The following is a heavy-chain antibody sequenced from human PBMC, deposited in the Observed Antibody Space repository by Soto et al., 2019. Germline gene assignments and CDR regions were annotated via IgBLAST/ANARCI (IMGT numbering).Heavy chain of an antibody. Sequence: EVQLVESGGGLAQPGGSLRLSCVGSGFSFSDRHMDWVRQAPGKGLEWVGRARNRAGSYTTEYAASVKGRFTISRDDSKNSLYVQMNSLKTEDTAVYYCSNSPVGKIGSGWGQGTLVTVSS. V-gene: IGHV3-72*01. CDR3: SNSPVGKIGSG. J-gene: IGHJ4*02. CDR2: ARNRAGSYTT. CDR1: GFSFSDRH. D-gene: IGHD6-13*01.